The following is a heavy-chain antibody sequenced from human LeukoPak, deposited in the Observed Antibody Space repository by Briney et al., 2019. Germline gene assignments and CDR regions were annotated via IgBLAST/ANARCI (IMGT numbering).Heavy chain of an antibody. CDR1: GYTFTSYG. J-gene: IGHJ4*02. Sequence: ASVKVSCKASGYTFTSYGISWVRQAPGQGLEWMGWISAYNGNTNYAQKLQGRVTMTRDTSISTAYLQWSSLKASDTAMYYCARHFSSGWTPGDYWGQGTLVTVSS. CDR3: ARHFSSGWTPGDY. CDR2: ISAYNGNT. V-gene: IGHV1-18*01. D-gene: IGHD6-19*01.